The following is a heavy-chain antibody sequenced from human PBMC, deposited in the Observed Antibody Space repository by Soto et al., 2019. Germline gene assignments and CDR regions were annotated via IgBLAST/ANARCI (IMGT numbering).Heavy chain of an antibody. CDR1: GFTFSSYD. V-gene: IGHV3-13*01. CDR3: ARGSFNYYYGMDV. J-gene: IGHJ6*02. CDR2: IGTAGDT. Sequence: PVGSLRLSCAASGFTFSSYDMHWVRQATGKGLEWVSAIGTAGDTYYPGSVKGRFTISRENAKNSLYLQMNSLRAGDTAVYYCARGSFNYYYGMDVWGQGTTVTVSS.